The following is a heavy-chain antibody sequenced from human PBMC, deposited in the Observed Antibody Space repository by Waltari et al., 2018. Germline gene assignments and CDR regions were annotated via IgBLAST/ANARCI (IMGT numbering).Heavy chain of an antibody. CDR1: GYSFTSYW. V-gene: IGHV5-51*01. D-gene: IGHD2-15*01. J-gene: IGHJ4*02. CDR2: IYPGDSDT. CDR3: ARLEICSGGSCYAGVDY. Sequence: EVQLVQSGAEVKKPGESLKISCKGSGYSFTSYWIGWVRQMPGKGLEWMGTIYPGDSDTRYSPSFQGQVTISADKAISTAYLQWSSLKASDTAMYYCARLEICSGGSCYAGVDYWGQGTLVTVSS.